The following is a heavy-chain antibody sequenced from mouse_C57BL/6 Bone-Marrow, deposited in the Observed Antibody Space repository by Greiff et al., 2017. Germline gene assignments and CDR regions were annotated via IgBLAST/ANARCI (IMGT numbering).Heavy chain of an antibody. CDR3: ARGIYYDYAWFAY. D-gene: IGHD2-4*01. Sequence: LVESGAELARPGASVKLSCKASGYTFTSYGISWVKQRTGQGLEWIGEIYSRSGNTYYNEKVKGKANLTADKSTSSAYMELRSLTSEDSAVYFCARGIYYDYAWFAYWGQGTLVTVSA. CDR2: IYSRSGNT. V-gene: IGHV1-81*01. CDR1: GYTFTSYG. J-gene: IGHJ3*01.